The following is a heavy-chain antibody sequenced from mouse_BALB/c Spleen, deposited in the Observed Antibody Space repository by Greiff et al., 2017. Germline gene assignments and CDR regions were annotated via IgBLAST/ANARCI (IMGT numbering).Heavy chain of an antibody. J-gene: IGHJ4*01. V-gene: IGHV14-3*02. Sequence: VQLQQSGAELVKPGASVKLSCTASGFNIKDTYMHWVKQRPEQGLEWIGRIDPANGNTKYDPKFQGKATITADTSSNTAYLQLSSLTSEDTAVFYCARRGSNYYYALDYWGQGTSVTVSS. CDR2: IDPANGNT. CDR3: ARRGSNYYYALDY. CDR1: GFNIKDTY. D-gene: IGHD2-5*01.